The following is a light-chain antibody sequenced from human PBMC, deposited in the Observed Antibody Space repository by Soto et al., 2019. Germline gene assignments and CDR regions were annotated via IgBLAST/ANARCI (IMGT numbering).Light chain of an antibody. Sequence: QSVLTQPPSVSGSPGQSVTISGTGTSSDVGSYNRVSWYQQPPGTAPKLMIYEVSNRPSGVPDRFSGSKSGNTASLTISGLHAEDEADYYCSSYTSSSTYVFGTGTKLTVL. CDR3: SSYTSSSTYV. CDR1: SSDVGSYNR. CDR2: EVS. V-gene: IGLV2-18*02. J-gene: IGLJ1*01.